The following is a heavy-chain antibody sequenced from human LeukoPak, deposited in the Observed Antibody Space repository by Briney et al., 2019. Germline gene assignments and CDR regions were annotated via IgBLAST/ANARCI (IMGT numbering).Heavy chain of an antibody. CDR3: ARGRFLDAFDI. Sequence: SETLSHTCIVSGGSISSYYWSWIRQPPGKGLEWIGYIYYSGSTKYKPSLKSRVTISVDTSKNQFSLKLSSVTAADTAVYYCARGRFLDAFDIWGQGTMVTVSS. CDR2: IYYSGST. D-gene: IGHD3-3*01. J-gene: IGHJ3*02. CDR1: GGSISSYY. V-gene: IGHV4-59*01.